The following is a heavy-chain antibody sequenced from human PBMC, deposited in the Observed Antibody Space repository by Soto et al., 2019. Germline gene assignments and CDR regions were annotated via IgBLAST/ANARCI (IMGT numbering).Heavy chain of an antibody. J-gene: IGHJ2*01. CDR2: ISGSGSTI. CDR3: ARDSVWGRSGYFDL. V-gene: IGHV3-11*01. Sequence: QVQLVESGGGLVKPGGSLRLSCAASGFTFSDYYMSWIRQAPGKGLEWTSYISGSGSTIYYADSVKGRVTISRDNAKNSLYLQMNSLRAEDTAVYYCARDSVWGRSGYFDLWGRGTLVTVSS. D-gene: IGHD3-16*01. CDR1: GFTFSDYY.